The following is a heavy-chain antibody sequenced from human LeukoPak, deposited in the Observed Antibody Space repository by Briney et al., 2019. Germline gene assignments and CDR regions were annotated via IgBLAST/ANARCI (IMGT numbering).Heavy chain of an antibody. D-gene: IGHD3-22*01. CDR2: IYRNGDT. V-gene: IGHV4-38-2*02. CDR1: GGSISSDWY. Sequence: PSETLSLTCTVSGGSISSDWYWGWVRQPPGNGLEWTGAIYRNGDTYYNPSLKSRVTISLDTSKSQFSLRLNSVTAADTAVYYCARAKRDYYDNSGYESYYYFMDVWGKGTTVTVSS. CDR3: ARAKRDYYDNSGYESYYYFMDV. J-gene: IGHJ6*03.